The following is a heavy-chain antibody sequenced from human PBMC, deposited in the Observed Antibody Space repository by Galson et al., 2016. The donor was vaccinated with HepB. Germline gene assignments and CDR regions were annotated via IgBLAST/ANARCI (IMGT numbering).Heavy chain of an antibody. CDR1: GYTFTGYY. V-gene: IGHV1-2*02. CDR3: IKWFGELVRPADFDY. Sequence: SVKVSCKASGYTFTGYYMHWVRQAPGQGLEWMGWINPNSSGTNYAQKFQGRVTMTRDTSISTAYMELSRLRSDDTAVYYCIKWFGELVRPADFDYWGQGTLVTVSS. J-gene: IGHJ4*02. D-gene: IGHD3-10*01. CDR2: INPNSSGT.